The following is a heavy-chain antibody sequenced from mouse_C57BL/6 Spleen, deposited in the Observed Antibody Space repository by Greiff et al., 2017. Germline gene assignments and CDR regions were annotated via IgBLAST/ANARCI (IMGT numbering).Heavy chain of an antibody. CDR2: IDPENGDT. CDR3: TFRSYGNYVWFAY. V-gene: IGHV14-4*01. J-gene: IGHJ3*01. CDR1: GFNIKDDY. D-gene: IGHD2-1*01. Sequence: VQLQQSGAELVRPGASVKLSCTASGFNIKDDYMHWVKQRPEQGLEWIGWIDPENGDTEYATKFQGKATITADPSSNTAYLQLSSLTSEDTAVYYCTFRSYGNYVWFAYWGQGTLVTVSA.